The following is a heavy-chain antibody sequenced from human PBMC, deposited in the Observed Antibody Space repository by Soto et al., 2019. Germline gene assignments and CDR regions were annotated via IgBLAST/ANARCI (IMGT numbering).Heavy chain of an antibody. J-gene: IGHJ6*02. Sequence: PGGSLRLSCAASGFTFSSYAMHWVRQAPGKGLEWVAVISYDGSNKYYADSVKGRFTISRDNSKNTLYLQMNSLRAEDTAVYYCARDRERHYYYYGMDVWGQGTTVTVSS. CDR2: ISYDGSNK. CDR1: GFTFSSYA. V-gene: IGHV3-30-3*01. CDR3: ARDRERHYYYYGMDV. D-gene: IGHD1-26*01.